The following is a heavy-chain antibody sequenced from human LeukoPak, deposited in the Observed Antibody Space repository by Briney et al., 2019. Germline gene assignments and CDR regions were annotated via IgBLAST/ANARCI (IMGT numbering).Heavy chain of an antibody. Sequence: PSETLSLTCAVYGGSFSGYYWSWIRQPPGKGLEWIGEINHSGSTNYNPSLKSRVTISVDTSKNQFSLKLSSVTAADTAVYYCARGVAQYSGSYKGLYYFDYWGQGTLVTVSS. V-gene: IGHV4-34*01. CDR2: INHSGST. D-gene: IGHD1-26*01. J-gene: IGHJ4*02. CDR1: GGSFSGYY. CDR3: ARGVAQYSGSYKGLYYFDY.